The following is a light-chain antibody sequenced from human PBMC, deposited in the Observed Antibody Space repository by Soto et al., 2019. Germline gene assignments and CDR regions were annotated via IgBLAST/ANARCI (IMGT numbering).Light chain of an antibody. V-gene: IGKV1-5*01. CDR2: DAS. Sequence: DIQMTQSPSTLSASVGDRVTITCLASQSISSWLAWYQQKPGKAPKLLIYDASSLESGVPSRFSGSESGTEFTLTFSRLQPDDIAKYYYQQYYSYPPDNFGQGTKLEIK. CDR1: QSISSW. CDR3: QQYYSYPPDN. J-gene: IGKJ2*01.